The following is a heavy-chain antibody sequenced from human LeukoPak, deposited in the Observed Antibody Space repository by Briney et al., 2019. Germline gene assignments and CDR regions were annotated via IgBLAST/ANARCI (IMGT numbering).Heavy chain of an antibody. CDR2: ISYDGSNK. D-gene: IGHD6-19*01. J-gene: IGHJ4*02. CDR3: AKGSSGLFDY. CDR1: GFTFSSYG. V-gene: IGHV3-30*18. Sequence: QSGGSLRLSCAASGFTFSSYGMHWVRQAPGKGLEWVAVISYDGSNKYYADSVKGRFTISRDISKNTLYLQMNSLRAEDTAVYYCAKGSSGLFDYWGQGTLVTVSS.